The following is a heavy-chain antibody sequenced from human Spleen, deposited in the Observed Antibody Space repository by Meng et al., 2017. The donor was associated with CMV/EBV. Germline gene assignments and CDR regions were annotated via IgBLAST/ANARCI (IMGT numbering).Heavy chain of an antibody. CDR3: ASALRSSALAPVGHPLGY. D-gene: IGHD3-16*01. CDR2: LNPNTANT. V-gene: IGHV1-8*03. J-gene: IGHJ4*02. Sequence: IHGRRQAIGQGLEWLGWLNPNTANTGSAQRFQGRVNFARDTSRSTVYMELSSLRSEDTAVYYCASALRSSALAPVGHPLGYWGQGTLVTVSS.